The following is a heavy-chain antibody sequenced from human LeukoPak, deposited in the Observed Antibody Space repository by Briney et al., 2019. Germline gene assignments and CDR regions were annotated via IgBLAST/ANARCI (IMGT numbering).Heavy chain of an antibody. D-gene: IGHD3-10*01. CDR2: IYTSGST. J-gene: IGHJ5*02. CDR3: ARGSGSYYNYWFDP. V-gene: IGHV4-4*07. CDR1: GGSISSYY. Sequence: PSETLSLTCTVSGGSISSYYWSCIRQPAGKGLEWIGRIYTSGSTNYNPSLKSRVTMSVDTSKNQFSLKLSSVTAADTAVYYCARGSGSYYNYWFDPWGQGTLVTVSS.